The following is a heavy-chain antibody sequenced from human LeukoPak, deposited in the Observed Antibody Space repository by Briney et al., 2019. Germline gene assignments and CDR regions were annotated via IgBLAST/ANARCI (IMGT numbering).Heavy chain of an antibody. Sequence: SVKVSCKASGGTFSSYAISWVRQAPGQGLEWMGGIIPIFGTANYAQKFQGRVTMTRNTSISTAYMELSSLRSEDTAVYYCARGKRYYGSGSYPRPYYFDYWGQGTLVTVSS. J-gene: IGHJ4*02. CDR3: ARGKRYYGSGSYPRPYYFDY. CDR2: IIPIFGTA. CDR1: GGTFSSYA. D-gene: IGHD3-10*01. V-gene: IGHV1-69*05.